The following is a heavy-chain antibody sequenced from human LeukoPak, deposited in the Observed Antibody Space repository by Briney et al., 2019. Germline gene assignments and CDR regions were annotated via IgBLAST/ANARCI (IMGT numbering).Heavy chain of an antibody. Sequence: GGSLRHSCAASGFTFSSYEMNWVRQAPGRGLEWISYIRGSGTPIYYADSVKGRFTISRDNAKNSLYLQMNSLRAEDTAVYYCARLPHNSPHFDYWGLGTLVTVSS. CDR2: IRGSGTPI. V-gene: IGHV3-48*03. CDR3: ARLPHNSPHFDY. J-gene: IGHJ4*02. CDR1: GFTFSSYE. D-gene: IGHD1-1*01.